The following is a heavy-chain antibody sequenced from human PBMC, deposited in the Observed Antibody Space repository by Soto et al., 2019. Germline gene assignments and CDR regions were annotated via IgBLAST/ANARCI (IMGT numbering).Heavy chain of an antibody. Sequence: QVQLQQWGAGLLKPSETLSLTCAVFGGSVNSGNYYWSWIRQPPGKGLEWIGEMSHSGGTHFNPYLKSGVTISVDTSKNQFSLKMSSVTAADTSLYYCARVERGTASTVVDAFDIWGPGTMVTVSS. CDR3: ARVERGTASTVVDAFDI. CDR1: GGSVNSGNYY. V-gene: IGHV4-34*01. J-gene: IGHJ3*02. CDR2: MSHSGGT. D-gene: IGHD2-21*02.